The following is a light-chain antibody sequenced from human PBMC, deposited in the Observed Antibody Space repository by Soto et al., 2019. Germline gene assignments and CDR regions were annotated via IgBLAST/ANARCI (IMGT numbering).Light chain of an antibody. V-gene: IGLV2-14*01. CDR2: DVS. Sequence: QSALTQPASVSGSPGQSITISCTGTSSDVGGYNYVSWYQQHPGKAPKLMIYDVSNRPSGVSNRFSGSKSGNTASLTISGLQAEDEADYYCSSYTSSSTLVVFGGETKLTV. CDR3: SSYTSSSTLVV. J-gene: IGLJ2*01. CDR1: SSDVGGYNY.